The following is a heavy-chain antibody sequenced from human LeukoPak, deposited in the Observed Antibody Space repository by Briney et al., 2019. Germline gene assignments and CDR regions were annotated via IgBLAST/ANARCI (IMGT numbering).Heavy chain of an antibody. V-gene: IGHV3-30*18. Sequence: PGGSLRLSCAASGFTFTTYGMHWVRQAPGKGLEWVAVISYDGSNKYYADSVKGRFTISRDNSKNTLYLQMNSLRAEDTAVYYCAKDKEIAAAGTFDYWGQGTLVTVSS. J-gene: IGHJ4*02. CDR1: GFTFTTYG. D-gene: IGHD6-13*01. CDR3: AKDKEIAAAGTFDY. CDR2: ISYDGSNK.